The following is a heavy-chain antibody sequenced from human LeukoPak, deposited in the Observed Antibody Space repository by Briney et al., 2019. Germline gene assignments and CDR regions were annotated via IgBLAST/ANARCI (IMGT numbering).Heavy chain of an antibody. CDR2: IWYDGSNK. Sequence: GRSLRLSCAASGFTFSSYGMHWVRQAPGKGLEWVAVIWYDGSNKYYANSVKGRFTISRDNSKNTLYLQMNSLRAEDTAVYYCARVVWGDYYFDYWGQGTLVTVSS. CDR3: ARVVWGDYYFDY. J-gene: IGHJ4*02. V-gene: IGHV3-33*01. CDR1: GFTFSSYG. D-gene: IGHD7-27*01.